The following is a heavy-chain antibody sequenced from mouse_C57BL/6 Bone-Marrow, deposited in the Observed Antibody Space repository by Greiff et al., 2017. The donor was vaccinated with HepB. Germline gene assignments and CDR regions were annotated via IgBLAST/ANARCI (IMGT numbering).Heavy chain of an antibody. V-gene: IGHV5-9-1*02. CDR1: GFTFSSYA. D-gene: IGHD1-1*01. CDR3: TRDYYGSSHWYFDV. CDR2: ISSGGDYI. Sequence: EVHLVESGEGLVKPGGSLKLSCAASGFTFSSYAMSWVRQTPEKRLEWVAYISSGGDYIYYADTVKGRFTISRDNARNTLYLQMSSLKSEDTAMYYGTRDYYGSSHWYFDVWGTGTTVTVSS. J-gene: IGHJ1*03.